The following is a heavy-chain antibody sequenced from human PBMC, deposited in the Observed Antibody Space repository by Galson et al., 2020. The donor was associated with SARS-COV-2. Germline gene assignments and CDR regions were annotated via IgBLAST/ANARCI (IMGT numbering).Heavy chain of an antibody. CDR2: IYHSGPT. CDR3: ARQVYYDDDSGSGWFDP. Sequence: KTSETLSPTCAVSGGSISSGGFSWSWTRQPPGKGLDWIWNIYHSGPTYYSPSLKSLLTISLDGSKNQFSLRLSSVTAADTAVYYCARQVYYDDDSGSGWFDPWGQGTLVTVSS. CDR1: GGSISSGGFS. D-gene: IGHD3-10*01. V-gene: IGHV4-30-2*01. J-gene: IGHJ5*02.